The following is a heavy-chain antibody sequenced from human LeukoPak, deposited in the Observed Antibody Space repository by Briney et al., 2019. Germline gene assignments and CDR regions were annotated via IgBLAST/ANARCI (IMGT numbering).Heavy chain of an antibody. CDR1: GGSISSYC. V-gene: IGHV4-59*01. D-gene: IGHD3-10*01. CDR2: IYYSGST. J-gene: IGHJ6*02. CDR3: ARFVVRYYYYGMDV. Sequence: SETLSLTCTVSGGSISSYCWSWIRQPPGKGLEWIGYIYYSGSTNYNPSLKSRVTISVDTSKNQFSLKLSSVTAADTAVYYCARFVVRYYYYGMDVWGQGTTVTVSS.